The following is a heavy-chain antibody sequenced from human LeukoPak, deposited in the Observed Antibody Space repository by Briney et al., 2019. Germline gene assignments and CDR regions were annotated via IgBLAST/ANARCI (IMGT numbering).Heavy chain of an antibody. D-gene: IGHD2-21*01. CDR2: ISYSGSTN. V-gene: IGHV4-59*08. CDR1: GGSISNYF. Sequence: SETLSLTCTISGGSISNYFWSWIRQPPGKGLEWIGYISYSGSTNNYNPSLKSRVTISVDTSKNQFSLKLSSVTAADTAVYYCARSRLRHCGACAFDIWGQGTMVTVSS. CDR3: ARSRLRHCGACAFDI. J-gene: IGHJ3*02.